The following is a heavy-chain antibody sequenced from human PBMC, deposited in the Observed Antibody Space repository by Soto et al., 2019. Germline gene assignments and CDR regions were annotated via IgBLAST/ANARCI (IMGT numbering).Heavy chain of an antibody. V-gene: IGHV3-30*18. CDR1: GFSFDSYG. J-gene: IGHJ6*02. CDR3: AKESVEATYSYYGMDV. Sequence: GGSLRLSCGGSGFSFDSYGMHWVRQAPGKGLEWVATVSFDSKNKYYIESVEGRFTIPRDNSKKTLSLQMTSLSHEDTGVYYCAKESVEATYSYYGMDVWGQGTTVTVSS. D-gene: IGHD3-16*02. CDR2: VSFDSKNK.